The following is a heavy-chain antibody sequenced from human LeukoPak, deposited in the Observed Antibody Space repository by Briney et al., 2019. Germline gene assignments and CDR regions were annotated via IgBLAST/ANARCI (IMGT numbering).Heavy chain of an antibody. CDR1: GGSISSYY. Sequence: SETLSLTCTVSGGSISSYYWSRIRQPPGKGLEWIGYIYYSGSTNYNPSLKSRVTISVDTSKNQFSLKLSPVTAADTAVYYCARRRLGHCSGGSCFYAFDIWGQGTMVTVSS. D-gene: IGHD2-15*01. CDR3: ARRRLGHCSGGSCFYAFDI. J-gene: IGHJ3*02. CDR2: IYYSGST. V-gene: IGHV4-59*08.